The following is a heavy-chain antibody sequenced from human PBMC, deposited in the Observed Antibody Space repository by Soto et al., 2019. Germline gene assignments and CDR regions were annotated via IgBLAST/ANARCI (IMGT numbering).Heavy chain of an antibody. CDR3: AREGGVVRGLYYYYGMDV. CDR1: GYTFTSYG. V-gene: IGHV1-18*01. D-gene: IGHD3-10*01. CDR2: ISAYNGNT. Sequence: GASVKVSRKASGYTFTSYGISWVRQAPGQGLERMGWISAYNGNTNYAQKLQGRVTMTTDTSTSTAYMELRSLRSDDTAVYYCAREGGVVRGLYYYYGMDVWGQGTTVTVSS. J-gene: IGHJ6*02.